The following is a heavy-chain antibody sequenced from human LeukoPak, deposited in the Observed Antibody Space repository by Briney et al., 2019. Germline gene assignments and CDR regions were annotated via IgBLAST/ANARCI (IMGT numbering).Heavy chain of an antibody. J-gene: IGHJ4*02. D-gene: IGHD3-10*01. CDR1: GFTFSDYY. Sequence: GSLRLSCAASGFTFSDYYMNWIRQPPGKGLEWIGSIYYSGSTYYNPSLKSRVTISVDTSKNQFSLKLSSVTAADTAVYYCARDLGFGELYDYWGQGTLVTVSS. CDR2: IYYSGST. CDR3: ARDLGFGELYDY. V-gene: IGHV4-38-2*02.